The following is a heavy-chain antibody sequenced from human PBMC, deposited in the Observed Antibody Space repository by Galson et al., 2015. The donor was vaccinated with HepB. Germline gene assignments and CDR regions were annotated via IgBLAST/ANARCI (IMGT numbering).Heavy chain of an antibody. V-gene: IGHV1-2*04. D-gene: IGHD4-17*01. Sequence: SVKVSCKASGYTFTGYYMHWVRQAPGQGLEWMGWINPNSGGTNYAQKFQGWVTMTRDTSISTAYMELSRLRSDDTAVYYCAAVTGSRSPYLGGMDVWGQGTTVTVSS. J-gene: IGHJ6*02. CDR2: INPNSGGT. CDR1: GYTFTGYY. CDR3: AAVTGSRSPYLGGMDV.